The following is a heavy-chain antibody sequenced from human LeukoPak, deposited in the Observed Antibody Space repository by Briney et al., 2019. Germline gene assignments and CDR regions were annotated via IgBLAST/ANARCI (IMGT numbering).Heavy chain of an antibody. Sequence: GGSLKLSCAASGFTFSDYYMSWIRQAPGKGLEWISYINSGRTTIHYADSVKGRFTISRDNAKNSLYLQMNSLGTEDTAVYYCARGRSMTTVITGSYPVDHWGQGTLVTVSS. CDR2: INSGRTTI. CDR1: GFTFSDYY. CDR3: ARGRSMTTVITGSYPVDH. D-gene: IGHD4-23*01. J-gene: IGHJ4*02. V-gene: IGHV3-11*01.